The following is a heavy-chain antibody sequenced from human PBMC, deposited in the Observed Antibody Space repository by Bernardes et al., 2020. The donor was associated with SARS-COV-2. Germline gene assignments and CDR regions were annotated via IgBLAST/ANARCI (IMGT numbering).Heavy chain of an antibody. J-gene: IGHJ4*02. CDR2: ISTGGSTK. D-gene: IGHD5-18*01. Sequence: GGSLRLSCAASGFTFSSSVMNWVRQAPGTGLEWVSYISTGGSTKYYADSVKGRFTISRDNAKNSLYLQMNSLRAEDTAVYYCAREYTYGFDSWGQGTLVTVSS. CDR3: AREYTYGFDS. V-gene: IGHV3-48*03. CDR1: GFTFSSSV.